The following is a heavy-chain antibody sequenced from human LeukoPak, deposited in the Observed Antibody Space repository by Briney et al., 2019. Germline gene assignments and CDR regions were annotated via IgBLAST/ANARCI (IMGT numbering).Heavy chain of an antibody. CDR2: VSGGGTTT. CDR1: GFTFSNYG. CDR3: ARAETSAWHKFDY. V-gene: IGHV3-23*01. Sequence: GGSLRLSCAASGFTFSNYGMSWVRQAPGKGLEWVSAVSGGGTTTYYADSVKGRFTISRDNSENTLYLQMNSLGLEDTAVYHCARAETSAWHKFDYWGQGTLVTVSS. J-gene: IGHJ4*02. D-gene: IGHD6-19*01.